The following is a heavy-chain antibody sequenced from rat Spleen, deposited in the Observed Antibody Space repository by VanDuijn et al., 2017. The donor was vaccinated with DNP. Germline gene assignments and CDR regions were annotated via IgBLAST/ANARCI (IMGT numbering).Heavy chain of an antibody. J-gene: IGHJ3*01. Sequence: QVQMKETGPGLVQTTQTLSVTCTVSGFSLTSYGVHWVRQAPGKGLEWMGIIWGDGSTNYNSLLKSRLSISRDTSKSQVFLTMNSLQTDDTAVYFCAGGGFSVLAYWGQGTLVTVSS. CDR2: IWGDGST. CDR3: AGGGFSVLAY. V-gene: IGHV2-77*01. D-gene: IGHD1-11*01. CDR1: GFSLTSYG.